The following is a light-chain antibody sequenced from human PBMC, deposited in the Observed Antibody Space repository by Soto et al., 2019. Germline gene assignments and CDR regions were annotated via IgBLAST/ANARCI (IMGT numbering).Light chain of an antibody. CDR2: GIF. V-gene: IGKV3D-20*02. CDR1: QSVGSDY. J-gene: IGKJ4*01. CDR3: QQRSNWPLT. Sequence: EIVLTQSPDTLSLSPGERASLSCRASQSVGSDYVAWYQHRPGQPPRLLFSGIFRRASGVPDRFSGSGSGTDFTLTISSLEPEDFAVYYCQQRSNWPLTFGGGTKVEIK.